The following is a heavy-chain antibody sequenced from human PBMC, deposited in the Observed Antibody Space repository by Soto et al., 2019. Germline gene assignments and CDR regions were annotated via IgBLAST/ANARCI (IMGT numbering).Heavy chain of an antibody. CDR1: GGSFSGYY. V-gene: IGHV4-34*01. D-gene: IGHD3-3*01. CDR2: INHSGGT. CDR3: ARRLTIFGVVRKRYYYGMDV. Sequence: PSETLSLTCAVYGGSFSGYYWSWIRQPPGKGLEWIGEINHSGGTNYNPSLKSRVTISVDTSKNQFSLKLSSVTAADTAVYYCARRLTIFGVVRKRYYYGMDVWGQGTTVTVSS. J-gene: IGHJ6*02.